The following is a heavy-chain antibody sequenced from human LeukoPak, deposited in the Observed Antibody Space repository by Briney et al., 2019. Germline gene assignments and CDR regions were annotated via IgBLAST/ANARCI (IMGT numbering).Heavy chain of an antibody. J-gene: IGHJ4*02. Sequence: SETLSLPCAVYGGSFSGYYWRWIRQPPGKGLEWIGEINHSGSTNYNPSLKSRVTISVGTSKNQFSLKLSPVAAADTAVYYCASSPLLSILIDYWGQGTLVTVSS. CDR2: INHSGST. CDR3: ASSPLLSILIDY. V-gene: IGHV4-34*01. CDR1: GGSFSGYY. D-gene: IGHD2/OR15-2a*01.